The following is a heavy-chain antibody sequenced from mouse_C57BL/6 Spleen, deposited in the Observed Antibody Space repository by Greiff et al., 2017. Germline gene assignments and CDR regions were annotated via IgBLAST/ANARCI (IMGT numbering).Heavy chain of an antibody. Sequence: EVQLQESGPDLVKPGASVKMSCKASGYTFTDYNMHWVKQSHGKSLEWIGYINPNNGGTSYNQKFKGKATLTVNKSSSTAYMELRSLTSEDSAVYYCARDGIYYGNSWFAYWGQGTLVTVSA. J-gene: IGHJ3*01. CDR2: INPNNGGT. CDR3: ARDGIYYGNSWFAY. CDR1: GYTFTDYN. D-gene: IGHD2-1*01. V-gene: IGHV1-22*01.